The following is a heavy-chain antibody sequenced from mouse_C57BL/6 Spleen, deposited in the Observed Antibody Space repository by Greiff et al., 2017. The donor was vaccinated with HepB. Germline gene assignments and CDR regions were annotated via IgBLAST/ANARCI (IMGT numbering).Heavy chain of an antibody. CDR3: ARDGYYASLYAMDY. Sequence: VKVVESGPGLVQPSQSLSITCTVSGFSLTSYGVHWVRQSPGKGLEWLGVIWSGGSTDYNAAFISRLSISKDNSKSQVFFKMNSLQADDTAIYYCARDGYYASLYAMDYWGQGTSVTVSS. J-gene: IGHJ4*01. CDR1: GFSLTSYG. D-gene: IGHD2-3*01. V-gene: IGHV2-2*01. CDR2: IWSGGST.